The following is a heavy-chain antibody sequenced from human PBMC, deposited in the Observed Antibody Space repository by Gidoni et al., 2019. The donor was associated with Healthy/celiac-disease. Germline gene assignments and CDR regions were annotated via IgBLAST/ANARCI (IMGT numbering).Heavy chain of an antibody. CDR3: AKDGSYDDFDY. J-gene: IGHJ4*02. Sequence: EVQLLESGGGLVQPGGSLRLSWPASGFHFSSFAMRWVRQAPGKGLEWVSAISGSGGSTYYADSVKGRFTISRDNSKNTLYLQMNSLRAEDTAVYYCAKDGSYDDFDYWGQGTLVTVSS. V-gene: IGHV3-23*01. CDR2: ISGSGGST. D-gene: IGHD1-26*01. CDR1: GFHFSSFA.